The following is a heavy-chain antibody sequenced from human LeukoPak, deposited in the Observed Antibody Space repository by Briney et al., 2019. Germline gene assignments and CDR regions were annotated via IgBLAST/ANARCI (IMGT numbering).Heavy chain of an antibody. CDR1: GGTFSSYA. Sequence: GASVKVSCKASGGTFSSYAISWVRQAPGQGLEWMGWISAYNGNTNYAQKFQGRVTMTTDTSMSTAYMELSRLTSDDTAVYYCARAGGRSWFDPWGQGTLVTVSS. V-gene: IGHV1-18*01. CDR3: ARAGGRSWFDP. CDR2: ISAYNGNT. J-gene: IGHJ5*02.